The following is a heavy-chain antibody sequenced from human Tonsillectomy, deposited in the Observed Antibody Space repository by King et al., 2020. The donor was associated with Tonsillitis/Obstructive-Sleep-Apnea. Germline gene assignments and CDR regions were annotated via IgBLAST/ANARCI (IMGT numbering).Heavy chain of an antibody. D-gene: IGHD2-2*01. V-gene: IGHV1-69*01. CDR1: GGTFSSYA. J-gene: IGHJ3*02. CDR2: IIPIFGTA. CDR3: ARVREYCSSTSCYRAGGAFDI. Sequence: QLVQSGAEVKKPGSSVKVSCKASGGTFSSYAISWVRQAPGQGLEWMGGIIPIFGTANYAQKFQGRVTITADESTSTAYMELSSLRSEDTAVDYCARVREYCSSTSCYRAGGAFDIWGQGTMVTVSS.